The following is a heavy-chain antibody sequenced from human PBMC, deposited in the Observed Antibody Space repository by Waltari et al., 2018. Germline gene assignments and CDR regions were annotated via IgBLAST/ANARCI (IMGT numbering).Heavy chain of an antibody. J-gene: IGHJ4*02. Sequence: QVQLVESGGGVVQPGGSLRLSCAASGFTFSSYGMHWVRQAPGKGLEWVALIRYDGSNKYYADSVKGRFTISRDKSKNTLYLQMNSLRAEDTAVYYCAKGSSSSGYGAFDYWGQGTLVTVSS. V-gene: IGHV3-30*02. CDR1: GFTFSSYG. D-gene: IGHD3-22*01. CDR3: AKGSSSSGYGAFDY. CDR2: IRYDGSNK.